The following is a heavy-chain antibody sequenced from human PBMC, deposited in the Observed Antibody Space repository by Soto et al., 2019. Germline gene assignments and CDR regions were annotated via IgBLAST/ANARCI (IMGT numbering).Heavy chain of an antibody. V-gene: IGHV3-7*03. J-gene: IGHJ6*02. CDR2: IKHDGGGR. D-gene: IGHD3-10*01. CDR3: DGEYYYYGMDV. Sequence: EVQLVESGGGLVQPGGSLRLSCAASGFTFSSYWMNWVRQGPGKGLEWVADIKHDGGGRYYEDSVKGRCTISRDNAKNSVSLQMDSLRVEDTAVYYCDGEYYYYGMDVWGQGTTVTVCS. CDR1: GFTFSSYW.